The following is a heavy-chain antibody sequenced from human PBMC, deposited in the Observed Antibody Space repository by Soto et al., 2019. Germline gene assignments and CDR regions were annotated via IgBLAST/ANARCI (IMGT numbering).Heavy chain of an antibody. D-gene: IGHD6-19*01. CDR1: GGTFSSYA. J-gene: IGHJ6*02. CDR3: ARDSEGVAGSRSDYYYGMDV. CDR2: IIPIFGTA. V-gene: IGHV1-69*01. Sequence: QVQLVQSGAEVKKPGSSVKVSCKASGGTFSSYAISWVRQAPGQGLEWMGGIIPIFGTANYAQKFQGRVTITADESTSTAYMELSSLRSEDTAVYYCARDSEGVAGSRSDYYYGMDVWGQGTTFTVSS.